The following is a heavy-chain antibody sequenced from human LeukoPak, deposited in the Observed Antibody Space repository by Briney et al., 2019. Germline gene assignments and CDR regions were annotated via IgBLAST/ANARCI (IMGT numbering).Heavy chain of an antibody. Sequence: GGSLRLSCAASGFTFSNYWMTWVRQAPGKGLEWVANIKQDGSEKYYVDSVKGRFTISRDNAKNSLYLQMNSLRAEDTAVYYCARVVFDSSSWYFLDYWGQGTLVTVSS. V-gene: IGHV3-7*01. CDR1: GFTFSNYW. CDR2: IKQDGSEK. J-gene: IGHJ4*02. CDR3: ARVVFDSSSWYFLDY. D-gene: IGHD6-13*01.